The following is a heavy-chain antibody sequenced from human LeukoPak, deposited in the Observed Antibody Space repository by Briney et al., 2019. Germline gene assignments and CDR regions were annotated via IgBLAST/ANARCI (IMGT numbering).Heavy chain of an antibody. V-gene: IGHV3-48*02. J-gene: IGHJ4*02. CDR1: GFTFSAYH. CDR3: ARRDPFDY. Sequence: GGSLRLSCASSGFTFSAYHMNWVRQAPGKGLEWISFISSDSGTIYYADSVKGRFTISRNNAANSLYLQMNNLRDEDTAVYYCARRDPFDYWGQGTMVTVSS. CDR2: ISSDSGTI.